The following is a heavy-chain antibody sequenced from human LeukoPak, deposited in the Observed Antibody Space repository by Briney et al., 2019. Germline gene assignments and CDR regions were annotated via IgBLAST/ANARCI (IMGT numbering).Heavy chain of an antibody. CDR1: GFTFSSFG. J-gene: IGHJ4*02. V-gene: IGHV3-30*02. CDR3: ARDSSMNY. Sequence: GGSLRLSCAASGFTFSSFGMNWVRQAPGKGLEWVAFIRFDGNNEYYADSVKGRFTISRDNSKNTLYMQMNSLRAEDTAVYYCARDSSMNYWGQGTLVTVSS. CDR2: IRFDGNNE.